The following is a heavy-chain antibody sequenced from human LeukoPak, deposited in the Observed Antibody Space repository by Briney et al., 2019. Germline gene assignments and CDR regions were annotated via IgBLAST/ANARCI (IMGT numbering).Heavy chain of an antibody. J-gene: IGHJ4*02. D-gene: IGHD6-13*01. CDR3: TTVHSSSWYGYYFDY. Sequence: GGSLRLSRAASGFTFSNAWMSWVRQAPGKGLEWVGRIKSKTDGGTTDYAAPVKGRFTISRDDSKNTLYLQMNSLKTEDTAVYYCTTVHSSSWYGYYFDYWGQGTLVTVSS. CDR1: GFTFSNAW. CDR2: IKSKTDGGTT. V-gene: IGHV3-15*01.